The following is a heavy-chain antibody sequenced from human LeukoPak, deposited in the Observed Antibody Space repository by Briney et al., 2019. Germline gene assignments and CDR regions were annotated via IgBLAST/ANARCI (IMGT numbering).Heavy chain of an antibody. CDR1: GGSFSGYR. Sequence: PSETLSLTCAVYGGSFSGYRWTWIRQPPGKGLEWIGEINHSGSTNYNPSLKSRVTISVDTSKNQFSLKLSSVTAADTAVYYCARRAYTTTRKFDSWGQGTLVTVSS. D-gene: IGHD2-2*01. CDR3: ARRAYTTTRKFDS. V-gene: IGHV4-34*01. CDR2: INHSGST. J-gene: IGHJ4*02.